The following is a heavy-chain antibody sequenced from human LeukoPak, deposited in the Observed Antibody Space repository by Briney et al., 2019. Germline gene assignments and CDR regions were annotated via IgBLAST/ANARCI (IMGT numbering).Heavy chain of an antibody. D-gene: IGHD2-15*01. CDR2: IRSKTYGGTA. CDR3: TRAHGYRSGGSCFDY. Sequence: GGSLRLSCTASGFTFGDYAMSWVRQAPGKGLEWVGFIRSKTYGGTAEYAASVKGRLTISRDDSKSIAYLQMNSLKTEDTAVYYCTRAHGYRSGGSCFDYWGQGTLVTVSS. CDR1: GFTFGDYA. J-gene: IGHJ4*02. V-gene: IGHV3-49*04.